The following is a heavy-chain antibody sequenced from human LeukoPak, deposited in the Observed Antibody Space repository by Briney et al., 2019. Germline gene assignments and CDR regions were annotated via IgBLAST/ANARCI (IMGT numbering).Heavy chain of an antibody. J-gene: IGHJ6*03. V-gene: IGHV3-23*01. CDR3: AKEGSKFSRHRISSMVRGVIGPRYYYYMDV. Sequence: PGGSLRLSCAASRFTFSSYGMSWVRQAPGKGLEWVSAISGSGGSTYYADSVKGRFTISRDNSKNTLYLQMNSLRAEDTAVYYCAKEGSKFSRHRISSMVRGVIGPRYYYYMDVWGKGTTVTISS. CDR2: ISGSGGST. D-gene: IGHD3-10*01. CDR1: RFTFSSYG.